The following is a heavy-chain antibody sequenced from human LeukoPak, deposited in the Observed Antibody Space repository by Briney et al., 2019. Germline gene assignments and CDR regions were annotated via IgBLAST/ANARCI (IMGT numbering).Heavy chain of an antibody. Sequence: SVKLSCKASVGTFSSYAISWVRQAPGQGLEWMGRIIPIFGTANYAQNFQGRVKITTDESTSTAYMELSSLRSEDTAVYYCARGPQLVLAFDIWGQGTMVTVSS. CDR3: ARGPQLVLAFDI. CDR2: IIPIFGTA. V-gene: IGHV1-69*05. D-gene: IGHD6-6*01. J-gene: IGHJ3*02. CDR1: VGTFSSYA.